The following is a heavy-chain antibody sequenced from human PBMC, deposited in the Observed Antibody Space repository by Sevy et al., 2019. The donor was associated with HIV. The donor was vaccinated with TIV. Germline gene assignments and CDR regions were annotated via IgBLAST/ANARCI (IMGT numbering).Heavy chain of an antibody. D-gene: IGHD2-2*01. V-gene: IGHV3-21*01. CDR2: ISSSSSYI. CDR3: ARAFKLARRYCSSTSCKSKGIAVAGYFDY. CDR1: GFTFSSYS. J-gene: IGHJ4*02. Sequence: GGSLRLSCAASGFTFSSYSMNWVRQAPGKGLEWVSSISSSSSYIYYADSVKGRFTISRDNAKNSLYLQMNSLRSEDTAVYNCARAFKLARRYCSSTSCKSKGIAVAGYFDYWGPGTLVTVSS.